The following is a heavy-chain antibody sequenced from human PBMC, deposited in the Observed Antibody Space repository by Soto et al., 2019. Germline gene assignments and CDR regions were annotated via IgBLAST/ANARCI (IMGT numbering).Heavy chain of an antibody. CDR2: ISYDGRTT. CDR1: GFTFSAYA. D-gene: IGHD6-13*01. Sequence: QVQLVESGGGEVQPGRSLRLSCAASGFTFSAYAMHWVRQAPGKGLEWLSIISYDGRTTYYADSVKGRFTISRDDSRNTLYLQMDGLRVEDTGLYYCVWLGSRQLGPDFDFWGRGTLVTVSS. J-gene: IGHJ4*02. V-gene: IGHV3-30*04. CDR3: VWLGSRQLGPDFDF.